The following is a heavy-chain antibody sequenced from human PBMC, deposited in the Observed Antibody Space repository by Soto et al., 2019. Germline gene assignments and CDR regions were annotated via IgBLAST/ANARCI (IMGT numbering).Heavy chain of an antibody. D-gene: IGHD5-18*01. CDR2: IIPIFGTA. CDR3: ARVLTAMAIELGPMDV. V-gene: IGHV1-69*01. CDR1: GGTFSSYA. J-gene: IGHJ6*02. Sequence: QGQLVQSGAEVKKPGSSVKVSCKASGGTFSSYAISWVRQAPGQGLEWMGGIIPIFGTANYAQKFQGRVTITADESTSTAYLELSSLRSEDTAVYYCARVLTAMAIELGPMDVWGQGTTVTVSS.